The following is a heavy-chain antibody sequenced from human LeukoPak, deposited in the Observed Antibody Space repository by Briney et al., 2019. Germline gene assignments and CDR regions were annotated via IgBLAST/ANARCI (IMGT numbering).Heavy chain of an antibody. D-gene: IGHD2-2*01. V-gene: IGHV4-31*03. CDR3: ARASGSTRPLYYMDV. Sequence: SETLSLTCTVSGGSISSGGYYWSWIRQHPGKGLEWIGYIYYSGSTYYNPSLKSRVTISVDTSKNQFSLKLSPVTAADTAVYYCARASGSTRPLYYMDVWGKGTTVTVSS. J-gene: IGHJ6*03. CDR2: IYYSGST. CDR1: GGSISSGGYY.